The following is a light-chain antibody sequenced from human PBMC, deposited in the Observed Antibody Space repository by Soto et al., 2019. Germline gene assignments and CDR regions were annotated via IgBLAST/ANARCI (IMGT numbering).Light chain of an antibody. CDR2: EVS. CDR1: SSDVGGYNY. Sequence: QSVLTQPASVSGSPGQSITISCTGTSSDVGGYNYVSWYKQHPGKAPKLMIYEVSNRPSGVSNRFSGSKSGTTASLTISGLQAEHEADDYSSSYTSSSTYVFGTGTKVHVL. J-gene: IGLJ1*01. CDR3: SSYTSSSTYV. V-gene: IGLV2-14*01.